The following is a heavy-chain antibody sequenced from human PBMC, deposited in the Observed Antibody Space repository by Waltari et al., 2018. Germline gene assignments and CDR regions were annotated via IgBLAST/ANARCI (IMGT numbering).Heavy chain of an antibody. Sequence: QVQLVQSGAEVKKPGASVKVSCKASGYTFTGYSMHWVRQAPGQGLEWMGWINPNSGGTNYAQKFQGWVTMTRDTSISTAYMELSRLRSDDTAVYYCARARVGIYSSSPPWPDYWGQGTLVTVSS. V-gene: IGHV1-2*04. D-gene: IGHD6-13*01. CDR2: INPNSGGT. CDR1: GYTFTGYS. CDR3: ARARVGIYSSSPPWPDY. J-gene: IGHJ4*02.